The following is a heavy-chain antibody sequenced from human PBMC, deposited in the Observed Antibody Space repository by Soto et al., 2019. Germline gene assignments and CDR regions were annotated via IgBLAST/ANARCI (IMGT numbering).Heavy chain of an antibody. J-gene: IGHJ3*02. V-gene: IGHV3-33*01. Sequence: ESGGGVVQPGRSLRLSCAASGFTFSSNGMHWVRQAPGKGLEWVAVIWYDGSNKYYADSVKGRFTISRDNSKNTLYLQMNSLRAEDTAVYYCARVLYVTMITFAFDIWGQGTMVTVSS. CDR3: ARVLYVTMITFAFDI. CDR1: GFTFSSNG. D-gene: IGHD3-16*01. CDR2: IWYDGSNK.